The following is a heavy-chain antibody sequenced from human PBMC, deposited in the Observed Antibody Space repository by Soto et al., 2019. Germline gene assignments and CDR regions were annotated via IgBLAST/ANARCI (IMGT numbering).Heavy chain of an antibody. D-gene: IGHD3-16*02. J-gene: IGHJ4*02. CDR1: GLAFRSFL. CDR3: TTYHADEWGSYRHRY. Sequence: EVQLVESGGGLVRPGGSLRLSCAASGLAFRSFLMSWVRQAPGGGLEWVANINQDGRDTYYSDSVRDRFTISRDNAAHALFLHRNSLGAEDTAGYYWTTYHADEWGSYRHRYWGQGTLVTVSS. V-gene: IGHV3-7*01. CDR2: INQDGRDT.